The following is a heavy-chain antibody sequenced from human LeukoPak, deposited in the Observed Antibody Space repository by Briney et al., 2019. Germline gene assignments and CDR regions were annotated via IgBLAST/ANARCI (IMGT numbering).Heavy chain of an antibody. D-gene: IGHD2-2*01. Sequence: PGGSLRLSCAASGFTFSSYSMNWVRQAPGKGLEWVSYISSSSSTIYYADSVKGRFTISRDNAKNSLYLQMNSLRAEDTAVYYCARGVFSSDYWGQGTLVTVSS. CDR2: ISSSSSTI. V-gene: IGHV3-48*01. J-gene: IGHJ4*02. CDR1: GFTFSSYS. CDR3: ARGVFSSDY.